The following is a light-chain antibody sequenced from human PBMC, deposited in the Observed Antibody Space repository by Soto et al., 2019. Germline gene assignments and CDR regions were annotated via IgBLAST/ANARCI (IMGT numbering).Light chain of an antibody. CDR3: CLYVGGRTYL. CDR2: DDT. CDR1: VGL. Sequence: SARSQPSSVPGSPGQSSTISCTGTVGLVSWYQQHPGKVPKLIIYDDTKRPSGVSSRFSGSKSGNTASLTISGLQTEDEADYYCCLYVGGRTYLFGTGTKVTV. V-gene: IGLV2-23*01. J-gene: IGLJ1*01.